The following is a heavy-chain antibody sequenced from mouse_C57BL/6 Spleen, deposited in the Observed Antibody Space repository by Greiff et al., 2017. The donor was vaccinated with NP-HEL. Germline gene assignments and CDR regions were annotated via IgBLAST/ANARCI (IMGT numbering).Heavy chain of an antibody. Sequence: VQLQQPGAELVMPGASVKLSCKASGYTFTSYWMPWVKQRPGQGLEWIGEIDPSDSYPNYNQKFKGKSTLTVEKSSSTAYLQLSSLASEDSAVYYCARADYGKYGYYAMDYWGQGTSVTVSS. D-gene: IGHD2-1*01. J-gene: IGHJ4*01. V-gene: IGHV1-69*01. CDR2: IDPSDSYP. CDR1: GYTFTSYW. CDR3: ARADYGKYGYYAMDY.